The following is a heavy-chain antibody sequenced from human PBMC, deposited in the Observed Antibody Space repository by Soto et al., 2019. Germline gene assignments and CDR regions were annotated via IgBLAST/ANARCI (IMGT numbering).Heavy chain of an antibody. CDR1: VYTFTSHD. CDR2: MNPNSGHT. J-gene: IGHJ5*02. D-gene: IGHD2-2*01. V-gene: IGHV1-8*01. Sequence: ASVTVSCKASVYTFTSHDSNWMRQTPGQGLEWMGWMNPNSGHTNYAQKFQGRVTMTRDTSISTAYMELTNLRSEDTAIYYCASDMSTTSGQGTLVTVSS. CDR3: ASDMSTT.